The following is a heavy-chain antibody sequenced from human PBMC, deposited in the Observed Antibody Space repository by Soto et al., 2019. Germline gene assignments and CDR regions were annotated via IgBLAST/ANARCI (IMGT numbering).Heavy chain of an antibody. Sequence: SETLSLTCAVYGGSFSGYYWSWIRQPPGKGLEWIGEINHSGSTNYNPSLKSRVTISVDTSKNQFSLKLGSVTAADTAVYYCARGGTNHIVVVPAAKPLDYWGQGTLVTVSS. CDR1: GGSFSGYY. CDR2: INHSGST. V-gene: IGHV4-34*01. CDR3: ARGGTNHIVVVPAAKPLDY. J-gene: IGHJ4*02. D-gene: IGHD2-2*01.